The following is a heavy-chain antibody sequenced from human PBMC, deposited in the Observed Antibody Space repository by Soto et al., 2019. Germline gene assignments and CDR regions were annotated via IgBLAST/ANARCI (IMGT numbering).Heavy chain of an antibody. CDR3: AGVAV. J-gene: IGHJ4*02. D-gene: IGHD6-19*01. Sequence: EVQLVESGGGFVHPGGSLRLSCAASGFTFSNYWMSWVRQAPGKGLEWVANIKVDGSEKYYVDSVKGRFTISRDNAKNSLYLQMNSLRAEDTAVYYCAGVAVRGQGTLVTVSS. CDR1: GFTFSNYW. V-gene: IGHV3-7*05. CDR2: IKVDGSEK.